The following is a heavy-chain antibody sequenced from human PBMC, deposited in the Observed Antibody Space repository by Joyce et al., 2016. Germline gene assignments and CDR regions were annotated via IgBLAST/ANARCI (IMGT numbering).Heavy chain of an antibody. CDR2: INQDRSEN. V-gene: IGHV3-7*01. CDR1: GFMFSCYW. Sequence: EVQLVESGGRLVQPGGSLRLSCAASGFMFSCYWMCWVRQAAEKGLGWVAKINQDRSENNYVDSVKGRFTISRDNAKESLYLQMNSLRAEDTAVYYCAREARMQLSYYYFGLDVLGQGSTVVVSS. D-gene: IGHD5-18*01. J-gene: IGHJ6*02. CDR3: AREARMQLSYYYFGLDV.